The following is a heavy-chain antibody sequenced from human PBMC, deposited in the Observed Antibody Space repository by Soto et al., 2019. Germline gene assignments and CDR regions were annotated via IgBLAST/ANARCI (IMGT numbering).Heavy chain of an antibody. Sequence: EVQLVESGGGLVKPGGSLRLSCAASGFTFSSYSMNWVRQAPGKGLEWVSSISSSSSYIYYADSVKGRFTISRDNAKNSLYLQMNSLRAEDTAVYYCARDWGYYYYYGMDGWGQGTTVTVS. V-gene: IGHV3-21*01. D-gene: IGHD3-16*01. J-gene: IGHJ6*02. CDR3: ARDWGYYYYYGMDG. CDR2: ISSSSSYI. CDR1: GFTFSSYS.